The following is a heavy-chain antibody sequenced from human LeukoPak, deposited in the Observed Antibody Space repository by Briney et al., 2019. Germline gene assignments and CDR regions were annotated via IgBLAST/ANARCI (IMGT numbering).Heavy chain of an antibody. CDR1: GFTFSNYG. V-gene: IGHV3-30*03. D-gene: IGHD3-10*01. CDR2: ISYDGSNK. CDR3: AYYGSVSYFAY. J-gene: IGHJ4*02. Sequence: GGSLRLSCAASGFTFSNYGMHWVRQAPGKGLEWVALISYDGSNKYYADSVKGRFTISRGNSKNTLYLQMISLRAEDTAVYYCAYYGSVSYFAYWGQGTLVTVSS.